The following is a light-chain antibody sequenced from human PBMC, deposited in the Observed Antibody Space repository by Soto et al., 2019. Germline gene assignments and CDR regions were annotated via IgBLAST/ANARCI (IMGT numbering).Light chain of an antibody. V-gene: IGKV3-11*01. Sequence: DIVLTQSPATLSLSPGERATLSCRASESVTTYLAWYRQKPGQPPRLLIYDASKRATTVPVRFSGSGSGTDFTLPISSLEPDDFAVYYCQQRSNWPALTFGGGTKVEIK. CDR3: QQRSNWPALT. CDR1: ESVTTY. CDR2: DAS. J-gene: IGKJ4*01.